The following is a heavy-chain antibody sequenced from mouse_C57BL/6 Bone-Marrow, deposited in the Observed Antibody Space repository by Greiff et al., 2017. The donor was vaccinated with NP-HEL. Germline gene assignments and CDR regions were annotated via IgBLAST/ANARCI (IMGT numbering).Heavy chain of an antibody. CDR2: IYPRSGNT. CDR1: GYTFTSYG. J-gene: IGHJ4*01. Sequence: VKLMESGAELARPGASVKLSCKASGYTFTSYGISWVKQRTGQGLEWIGEIYPRSGNTYYNEKFKGKATLTADKSSSTAYMELRSLTSEDSAVYFCARGPYYYAMDYWGQGTSVTVSS. V-gene: IGHV1-81*01. CDR3: ARGPYYYAMDY.